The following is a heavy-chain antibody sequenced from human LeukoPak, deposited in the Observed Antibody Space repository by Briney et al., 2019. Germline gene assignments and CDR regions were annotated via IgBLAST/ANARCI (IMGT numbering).Heavy chain of an antibody. CDR2: IYYSGST. J-gene: IGHJ4*02. CDR1: GGSISSYY. Sequence: SVTLSLTCTVSGGSISSYYWSWIRQPPGKGLEWIGYIYYSGSTNYNPSLKSRVTVSVDTSKNQFSLKLSSVTAADTAVYYCARGTAVAGWKADYWGQGTLVTVSS. V-gene: IGHV4-59*01. CDR3: ARGTAVAGWKADY. D-gene: IGHD6-19*01.